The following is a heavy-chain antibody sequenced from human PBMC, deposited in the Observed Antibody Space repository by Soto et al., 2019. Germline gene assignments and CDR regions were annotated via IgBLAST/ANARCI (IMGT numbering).Heavy chain of an antibody. D-gene: IGHD6-6*01. J-gene: IGHJ4*02. CDR3: ARVGGIGAPPGTDY. CDR1: GGIFSSYA. V-gene: IGHV1-69*01. Sequence: QVQLVQSGAEVKKPGSSVKVSCKASGGIFSSYAISWLRQAPGQGLEWMGAVIPILGQAYYAQDLQDRVSITADESTRPTYKELSSLRSEDTAVYFGARVGGIGAPPGTDYWGQGTLVTVSS. CDR2: VIPILGQA.